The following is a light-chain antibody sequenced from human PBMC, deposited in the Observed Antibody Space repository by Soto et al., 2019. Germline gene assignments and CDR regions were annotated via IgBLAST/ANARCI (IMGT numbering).Light chain of an antibody. J-gene: IGKJ5*01. CDR1: QSLSNSE. CDR3: QQYNKWPPIT. CDR2: GAS. V-gene: IGKV3-15*01. Sequence: IVLTLAPGTRSLSPGERATLSCRASQSLSNSELAWYQQIPGQAPRLLIYGASTRATGIPARFSGSGSGTEFTLTISSLQSEDFAVYYCQQYNKWPPITFGQGTRLE.